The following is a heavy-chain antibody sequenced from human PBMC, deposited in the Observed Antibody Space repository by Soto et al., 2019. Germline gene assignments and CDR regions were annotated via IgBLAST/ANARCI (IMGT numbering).Heavy chain of an antibody. CDR1: GFSLSTSGMC. V-gene: IGHV2-70*01. CDR2: IDWDDDK. D-gene: IGHD6-6*01. CDR3: ARTKSQYSSSPGGFYYYYYGMDV. Sequence: SGPTLVNPTQTLTLTCTFSGFSLSTSGMCVSWIRQPPGKALEWLALIDWDDDKYYSTSLKTRLTISKDTSKNQVVLTMTNMDPVDTATYYCARTKSQYSSSPGGFYYYYYGMDVWGQGTTVTVSS. J-gene: IGHJ6*02.